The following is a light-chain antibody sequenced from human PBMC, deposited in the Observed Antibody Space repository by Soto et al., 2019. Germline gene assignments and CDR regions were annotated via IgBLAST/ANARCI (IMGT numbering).Light chain of an antibody. V-gene: IGKV1-39*01. Sequence: DIQMTQSPSSLSASLGDRVTITCRASQSISSYLNWYQQKPGKAPKLLIYAASSLQSGVPSRFSGSGSGTDFTLTISSPQPEDFATYYCQQSYSTPWTFGQGTKVDIK. J-gene: IGKJ1*01. CDR3: QQSYSTPWT. CDR1: QSISSY. CDR2: AAS.